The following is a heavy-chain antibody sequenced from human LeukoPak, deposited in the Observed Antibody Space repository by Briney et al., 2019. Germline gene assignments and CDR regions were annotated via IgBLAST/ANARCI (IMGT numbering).Heavy chain of an antibody. CDR1: GFTFSDTW. D-gene: IGHD3-3*01. CDR2: IRSDGSDT. Sequence: GGSLRLSCAASGFTFSDTWMHWVRQAPGEGLVWVSRIRSDGSDTRYAESVKGRFTISRDNSKNTLYLQMNSLRAEDTAVYYCARDRYYDFRAFDIWGQGTMVTVSS. J-gene: IGHJ3*02. V-gene: IGHV3-74*01. CDR3: ARDRYYDFRAFDI.